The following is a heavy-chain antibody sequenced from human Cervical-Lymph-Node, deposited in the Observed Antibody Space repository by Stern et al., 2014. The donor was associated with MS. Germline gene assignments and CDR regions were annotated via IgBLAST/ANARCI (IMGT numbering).Heavy chain of an antibody. CDR3: AKGGSGSYLD. J-gene: IGHJ4*02. CDR1: GFVLRRYA. CDR2: ISYDGRDK. D-gene: IGHD1-26*01. V-gene: IGHV3-30*04. Sequence: VKLVESGGGVVQRGRSLRLCCGACGFVLRRYALQWVRQDLGKGLECVALISYDGRDKYYTDSVKGRFTVSRDNSNNTVYLEMNSLRLEDTAVYYCAKGGSGSYLDWGQGSLVTVSS.